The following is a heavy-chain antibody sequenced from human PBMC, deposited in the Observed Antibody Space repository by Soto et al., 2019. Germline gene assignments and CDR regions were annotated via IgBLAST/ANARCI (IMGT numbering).Heavy chain of an antibody. CDR3: ARHRITMVRGAGPYPNNWFDS. J-gene: IGHJ5*01. CDR1: GGSISSSSYF. Sequence: SETLSLTCTVSGGSISSSSYFWGWIRQPPGKGLEWIGSMYYSGTTYYNPSLKSRVTISVDTSKNQFSLKLSSVTAADTAVYYCARHRITMVRGAGPYPNNWFDSWGQGTLVTVSS. V-gene: IGHV4-39*01. CDR2: MYYSGTT. D-gene: IGHD3-10*01.